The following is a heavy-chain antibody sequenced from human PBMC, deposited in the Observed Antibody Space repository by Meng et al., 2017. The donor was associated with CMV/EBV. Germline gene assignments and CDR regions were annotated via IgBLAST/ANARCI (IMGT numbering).Heavy chain of an antibody. J-gene: IGHJ4*02. D-gene: IGHD6-19*01. CDR2: IYSGGST. CDR3: ARDGVAGIDY. CDR1: GFTFSSNY. Sequence: GESLKISCAASGFTFSSNYMSWVRQAPGKGLEWVSVIYSGGSTYYADSVRGRFTISRDNSKNTLYLQMNSLRAEDTAVYYCARDGVAGIDYWGQGTLVTVSS. V-gene: IGHV3-53*01.